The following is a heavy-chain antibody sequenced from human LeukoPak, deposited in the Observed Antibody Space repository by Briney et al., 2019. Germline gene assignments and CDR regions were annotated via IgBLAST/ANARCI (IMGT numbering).Heavy chain of an antibody. CDR1: GXTFSSYG. D-gene: IGHD3-22*01. J-gene: IGHJ6*02. CDR3: AKDRSSGPHYYYGMDV. Sequence: GGSLRLSWAASGXTFSSYGIHWVRQSPGKGLEWVAVVSYLGDDQFYAESVKGRFTISRDNSKKTVFLQMNSLRGEDTAIYYCAKDRSSGPHYYYGMDVWGRGITVIVSS. V-gene: IGHV3-30*18. CDR2: VSYLGDDQ.